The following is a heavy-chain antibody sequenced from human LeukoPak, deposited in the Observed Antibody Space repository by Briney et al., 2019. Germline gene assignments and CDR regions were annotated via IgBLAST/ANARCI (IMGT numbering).Heavy chain of an antibody. CDR3: ARDPSVVVVPATWEDY. J-gene: IGHJ4*02. D-gene: IGHD2-2*01. V-gene: IGHV1-2*02. CDR1: GYTFTGYY. CDR2: INPNSGGT. Sequence: ASVKVSCKASGYTFTGYYMRWVRQAPGQGLEWMGWINPNSGGTNYAQKFQGRVTMTRDTSISTAYMELSRLRSDDTAVYYCARDPSVVVVPATWEDYWGQGTLVTVSS.